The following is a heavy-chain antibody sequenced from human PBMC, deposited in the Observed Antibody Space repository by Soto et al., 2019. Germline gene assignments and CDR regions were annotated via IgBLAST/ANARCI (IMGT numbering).Heavy chain of an antibody. CDR2: INYGRYT. V-gene: IGHV4-39*07. CDR3: ARGNMTTVTASRDYYYYGMDV. J-gene: IGHJ6*02. CDR1: GSSVIMCRHD. D-gene: IGHD4-17*01. Sequence: PSETLSVTGSVSGSSVIMCRHDWGWIRQPPGKVLDLIGDINYGRYTNYNPSLKSRVTVSVDTSKSQFSLSLTSVTAADTAVYYCARGNMTTVTASRDYYYYGMDVWGQGTTVTVSS.